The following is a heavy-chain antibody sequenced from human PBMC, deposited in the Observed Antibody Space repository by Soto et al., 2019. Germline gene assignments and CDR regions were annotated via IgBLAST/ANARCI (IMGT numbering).Heavy chain of an antibody. CDR3: ALRSMAVVPEC. Sequence: QVQLQESGPGLVKPSETLSLTCAVSGDSISTYYCMWIRQPPGKGLQSIGYLYYGRSAKYNPSPKSRVTLSVDTSTNQCSLTLSSMTAADTAVYYCALRSMAVVPECWGQGTLVTVSS. CDR1: GDSISTYY. D-gene: IGHD2-2*01. V-gene: IGHV4-59*01. CDR2: LYYGRSA. J-gene: IGHJ4*02.